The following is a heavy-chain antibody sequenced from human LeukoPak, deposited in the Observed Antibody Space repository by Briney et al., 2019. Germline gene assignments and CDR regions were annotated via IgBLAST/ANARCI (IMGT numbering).Heavy chain of an antibody. Sequence: GASVKVSCKASGHTFTDYYIQWVRQAPGQGLEWMGRINPNSGATTYAQQFQGRVTMTRDTSITTAYMEVSRLTSDDTAVYYCATETTGTPRGVYWGLGTLVTVSS. CDR1: GHTFTDYY. CDR3: ATETTGTPRGVY. V-gene: IGHV1-2*02. J-gene: IGHJ4*02. D-gene: IGHD4-17*01. CDR2: INPNSGAT.